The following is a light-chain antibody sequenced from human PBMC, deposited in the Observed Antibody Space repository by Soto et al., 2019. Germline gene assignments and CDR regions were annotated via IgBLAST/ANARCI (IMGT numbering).Light chain of an antibody. J-gene: IGLJ1*01. CDR3: CSYAGTFYV. CDR2: DVS. CDR1: SSDFGGYNY. V-gene: IGLV2-11*01. Sequence: QSALTQPRSVSGSPGQSVTISCTGTSSDFGGYNYVSWYQHHPGKAPKLMIYDVSERPSGVPDRFSGSKSGNTASLTISGLKAEDEADSYCCSYAGTFYVFGTGTKVTV.